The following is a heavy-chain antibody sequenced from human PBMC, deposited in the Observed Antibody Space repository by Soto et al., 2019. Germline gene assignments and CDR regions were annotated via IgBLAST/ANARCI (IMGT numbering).Heavy chain of an antibody. CDR1: GFTFSSYG. CDR3: ANFRTDY. J-gene: IGHJ4*02. V-gene: IGHV3-30*18. CDR2: ISYDGSNK. Sequence: QVPLVESGGGVVQPGRSLRLSCAASGFTFSSYGMHWVRQAPGKGLEWVAVISYDGSNKYYADSVKGRFTISRDNSKNTLYLQMNSLRAEDTAVYYCANFRTDYWGQGTLVTVSS.